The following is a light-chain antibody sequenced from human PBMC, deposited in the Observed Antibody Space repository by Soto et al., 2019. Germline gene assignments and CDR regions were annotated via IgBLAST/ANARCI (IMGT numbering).Light chain of an antibody. Sequence: QSALTQPPSVSGSPGQSVTISCTGTRSDVGAYNYVSWYQQHPGKAPKLLIYDVSNRPSGISNRFSGSKSDNTASLTISGLQPEDEADYYCSSYTTSNTRQIVFGTGTKVTVL. CDR3: SSYTTSNTRQIV. V-gene: IGLV2-14*01. CDR1: RSDVGAYNY. CDR2: DVS. J-gene: IGLJ1*01.